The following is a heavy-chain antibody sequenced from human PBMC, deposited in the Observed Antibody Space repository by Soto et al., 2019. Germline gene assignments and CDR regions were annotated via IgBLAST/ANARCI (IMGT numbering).Heavy chain of an antibody. J-gene: IGHJ4*02. CDR3: ARSLANSRNYFDY. CDR1: GFTVSSNY. Sequence: GGSLRLSCAASGFTVSSNYMSWVRQAPGKGLEWVSVIYSGGSTYYADSVKGRFTISRDNSKNTLYLQMNSLRAEDTAVYYCARSLANSRNYFDYWGQGTLVTVSS. CDR2: IYSGGST. V-gene: IGHV3-66*02. D-gene: IGHD7-27*01.